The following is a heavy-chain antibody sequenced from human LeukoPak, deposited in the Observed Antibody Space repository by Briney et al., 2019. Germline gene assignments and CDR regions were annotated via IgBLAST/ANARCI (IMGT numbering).Heavy chain of an antibody. CDR1: GGSISSSSYY. D-gene: IGHD3-22*01. CDR2: IYYSGST. CDR3: ARHSRPDTYYYDSSGTNWFYP. J-gene: IGHJ5*02. V-gene: IGHV4-39*01. Sequence: SETLSLTCTVSGGSISSSSYYWGWIRQPPGKELEWIGSIYYSGSTYYNPSLKSRVTISVDTSKNQFSLKLSSVTAADTAVYYCARHSRPDTYYYDSSGTNWFYPWGQGTLVTVSS.